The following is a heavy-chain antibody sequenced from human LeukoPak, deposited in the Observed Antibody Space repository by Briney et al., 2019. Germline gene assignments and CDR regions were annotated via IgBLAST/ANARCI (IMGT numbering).Heavy chain of an antibody. Sequence: ASVKVSCQACGYTFTGYYMHWVRQAPGQGLEWMGWSNPNSGGTNYAQKFQGRVTMTRDTSISTAYMELSRLRPDDTAVYYCARDPGSSSSPFDYWGQGTLVTVSS. CDR2: SNPNSGGT. J-gene: IGHJ4*02. CDR1: GYTFTGYY. V-gene: IGHV1-2*02. CDR3: ARDPGSSSSPFDY. D-gene: IGHD6-6*01.